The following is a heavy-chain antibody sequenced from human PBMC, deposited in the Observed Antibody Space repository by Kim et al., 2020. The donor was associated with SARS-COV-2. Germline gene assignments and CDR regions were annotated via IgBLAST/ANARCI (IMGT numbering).Heavy chain of an antibody. V-gene: IGHV7-4-1*02. J-gene: IGHJ4*02. D-gene: IGHD3-3*01. Sequence: ASVKVSCKASGYTFTSYAMNWVRQAPGQGLEWMGWINTNTGNPTYAQGFTGRFVFPLDTSVSTAYLQISSLKAEDTAVYYCARDRKIFGVVQGEFDYWGQGTLVTVSS. CDR1: GYTFTSYA. CDR2: INTNTGNP. CDR3: ARDRKIFGVVQGEFDY.